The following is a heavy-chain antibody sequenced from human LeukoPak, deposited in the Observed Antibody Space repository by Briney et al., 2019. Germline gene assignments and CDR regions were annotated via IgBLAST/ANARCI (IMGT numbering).Heavy chain of an antibody. CDR2: IMPLFGTA. V-gene: IGHV1-69*05. Sequence: GASVKVSCKTSGGTFNNSAISWVRQAPGQGLEWLGGIMPLFGTAGYAQKFQSRVTITKDESTRTVYLELTSLTSDDKAVYYCARDVHGAYGSGCFAPWAQGPLFSVSS. D-gene: IGHD4/OR15-4a*01. J-gene: IGHJ5*02. CDR1: GGTFNNSA. CDR3: ARDVHGAYGSGCFAP.